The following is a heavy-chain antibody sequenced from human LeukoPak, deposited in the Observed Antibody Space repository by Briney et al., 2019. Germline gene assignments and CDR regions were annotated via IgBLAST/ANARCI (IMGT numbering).Heavy chain of an antibody. CDR1: GFTFSGFA. CDR3: ARGAPGLQRGTDY. J-gene: IGHJ4*02. D-gene: IGHD3-16*01. Sequence: GGSLRLSCAASGFTFSGFAMSWVRRTPGKGLEWVSGISGSGDNTLYADSVKGRFTISRDNSKNTLYLQMNSLRAEDTAVYYCARGAPGLQRGTDYWGQGTLVTVSS. V-gene: IGHV3-23*01. CDR2: ISGSGDNT.